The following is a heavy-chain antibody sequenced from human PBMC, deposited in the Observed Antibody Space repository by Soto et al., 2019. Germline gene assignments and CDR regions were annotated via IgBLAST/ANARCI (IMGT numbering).Heavy chain of an antibody. D-gene: IGHD3-22*01. CDR2: IIPIFGTA. V-gene: IGHV1-69*13. Sequence: SVKVSCKASGGTFSTYTITWVRQAPGQGPEWMGGIIPIFGTANYPQKFQGRVTITADESTSTAYMEMSSLRSEDTAVYYCARSQDSSGYWNNCFDPWGQGTLVTVSS. J-gene: IGHJ5*02. CDR3: ARSQDSSGYWNNCFDP. CDR1: GGTFSTYT.